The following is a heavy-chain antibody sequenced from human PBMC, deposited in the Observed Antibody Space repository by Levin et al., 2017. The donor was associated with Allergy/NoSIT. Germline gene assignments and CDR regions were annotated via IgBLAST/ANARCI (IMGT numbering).Heavy chain of an antibody. V-gene: IGHV4-39*07. Sequence: SQTLSLTCTVSGGSISSSSYYWGWIRQPPGKGLEWIGSIYYSGSTYYNPSLKSRVTISVDTSKNQFSLKLSSVTAADTAVYYCARDGNDSSGYYYVGYWGQGTLVTVSS. CDR3: ARDGNDSSGYYYVGY. CDR1: GGSISSSSYY. J-gene: IGHJ4*02. CDR2: IYYSGST. D-gene: IGHD3-22*01.